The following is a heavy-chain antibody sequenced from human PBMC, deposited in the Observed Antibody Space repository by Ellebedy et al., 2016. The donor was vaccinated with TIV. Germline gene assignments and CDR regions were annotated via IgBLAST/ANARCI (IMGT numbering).Heavy chain of an antibody. J-gene: IGHJ4*02. CDR1: GFTFRMQA. CDR3: VKGGRIVGLED. CDR2: VYTTGDRT. Sequence: PGGSLRLSCAASGFTFRMQAMTWVRQAPGKGLEWVSTVYTTGDRTYYAESVKGRFAISRDNSNDTVYLQVNSLREEDAGLYYCVKGGRIVGLEDWGQGVLVTVSA. V-gene: IGHV3-23*05. D-gene: IGHD3-16*02.